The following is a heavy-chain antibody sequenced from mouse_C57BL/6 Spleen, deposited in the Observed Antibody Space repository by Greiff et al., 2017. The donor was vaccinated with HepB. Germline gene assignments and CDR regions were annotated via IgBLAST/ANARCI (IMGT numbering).Heavy chain of an antibody. CDR2: TFYSGIT. V-gene: IGHV3-3*01. J-gene: IGHJ1*03. CDR1: GFSINSDCY. CDR3: ARVSPLGWYFDV. Sequence: EVMLVESGPSLVRPSQTLSLTCTVTGFSINSDCYWIWIRQFPGNKLEYIGYTFYSGITYYNPSLESRTYITRDTSKNQFSLKLSSVTTEDTATYYGARVSPLGWYFDVWGTGTTVTVSS.